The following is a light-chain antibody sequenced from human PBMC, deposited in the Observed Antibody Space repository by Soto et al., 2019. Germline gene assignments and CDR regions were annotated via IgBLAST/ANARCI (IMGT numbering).Light chain of an antibody. CDR2: EVS. CDR1: SSDVGGYNY. CDR3: SSLHD. V-gene: IGLV2-8*01. J-gene: IGLJ1*01. Sequence: QSVLTQPPSASGSPGQSVTISCTGTSSDVGGYNYVSWYQQHLGKAPKLMIYEVSKRPSGVPDRFSCYKSGNTASLTFSMFQAEVKTDYYCSSLHDFRTGTKVP.